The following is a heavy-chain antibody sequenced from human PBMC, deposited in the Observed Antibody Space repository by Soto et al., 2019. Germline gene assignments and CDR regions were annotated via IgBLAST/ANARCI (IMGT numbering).Heavy chain of an antibody. Sequence: QGQLVQSGAEVKKPGASVKVSCKASGYIFSTYGITWVRQAPGQGLEWMGWISGYNGNTDDGQKLQGRVSMTIETSTSTAYMELRILRADDTAVYYCARAERHSTSWYAMDVWGQGTTVIVSS. V-gene: IGHV1-18*01. CDR2: ISGYNGNT. CDR3: ARAERHSTSWYAMDV. CDR1: GYIFSTYG. D-gene: IGHD2-2*01. J-gene: IGHJ6*02.